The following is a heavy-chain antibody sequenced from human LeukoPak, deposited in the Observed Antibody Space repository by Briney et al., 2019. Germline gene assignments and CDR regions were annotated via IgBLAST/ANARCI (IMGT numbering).Heavy chain of an antibody. CDR1: GFTFSNYE. J-gene: IGHJ4*02. D-gene: IGHD1-26*01. V-gene: IGHV3-48*03. CDR2: ISSSGSST. Sequence: GGSLRLSCATSGFTFSNYEMSWVRQTPGKGLEWVSYISSSGSSTYYTDSVKGRFTISRDNAKSSLCLQMDSLRAGDTAVYYCAREDGSQLDYWGRGTLVTVSS. CDR3: AREDGSQLDY.